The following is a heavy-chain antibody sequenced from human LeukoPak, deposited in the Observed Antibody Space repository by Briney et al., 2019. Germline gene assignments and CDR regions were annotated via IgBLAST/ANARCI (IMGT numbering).Heavy chain of an antibody. CDR1: GFTFSSYA. V-gene: IGHV3-23*01. J-gene: IGHJ4*02. CDR3: ARRVWCSSTNCRGFDY. CDR2: VSVSVSNT. D-gene: IGHD2-2*01. Sequence: GWSLRLSCAASGFTFSSYAMSWVRQAPGKGLEWVSAVSVSVSNTYYADSVKGRFTISRDNSKNTLYLQMNSLRAEDTAVYYCARRVWCSSTNCRGFDYWGQGTPVTVSS.